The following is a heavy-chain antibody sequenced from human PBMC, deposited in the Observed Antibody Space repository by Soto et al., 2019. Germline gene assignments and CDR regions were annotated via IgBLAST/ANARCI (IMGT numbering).Heavy chain of an antibody. V-gene: IGHV3-23*01. D-gene: IGHD7-27*01. CDR1: GFILNNYA. Sequence: VQLLESGGDLVQPGGSLRLSCVASGFILNNYAMSWVRQAPGKGLEWVSTIGGTDGDSDGGPGYEDSGKGRFTISRDSSANTLFLHMDNLRAEDSALYYCVKRGRNWGAFDFWGQGTTVVVSS. CDR2: IGGTDGDSDGGP. J-gene: IGHJ3*01. CDR3: VKRGRNWGAFDF.